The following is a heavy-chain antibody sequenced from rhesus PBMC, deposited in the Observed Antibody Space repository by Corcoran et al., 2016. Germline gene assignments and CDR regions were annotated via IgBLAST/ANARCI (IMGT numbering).Heavy chain of an antibody. Sequence: QVQLQESGPGLVKPSETLPLTCAVSGASISTHYWNWIRQAPGKGLEWIGRIYNGGGSTDYTPHLKSRVTFSIGTSENQFSLKLTAVTAADTAVYYCARGDRIVGCDYWGQGVLVTVSS. CDR1: GASISTHY. CDR2: IYNGGGST. D-gene: IGHD1-44*01. J-gene: IGHJ4*01. V-gene: IGHV4S2*01. CDR3: ARGDRIVGCDY.